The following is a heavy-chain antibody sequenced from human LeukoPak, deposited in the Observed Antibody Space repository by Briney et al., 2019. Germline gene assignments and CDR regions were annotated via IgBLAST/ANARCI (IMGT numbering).Heavy chain of an antibody. CDR1: GGTFSSYA. D-gene: IGHD3-22*01. J-gene: IGHJ4*02. CDR2: INPNSGGT. V-gene: IGHV1-8*03. CDR3: AREDYYDSGSNDY. Sequence: VASVKVSCKASGGTFSSYAISWVRQAPGQGLEWMGWINPNSGGTNYAQKFQGRVTITRNTSISTAYMELSSLRSEDTAVYYCAREDYYDSGSNDYWGQGTLVTVSS.